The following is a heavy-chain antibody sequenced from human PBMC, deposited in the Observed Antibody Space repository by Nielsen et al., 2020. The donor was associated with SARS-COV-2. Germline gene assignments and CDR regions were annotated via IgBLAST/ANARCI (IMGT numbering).Heavy chain of an antibody. J-gene: IGHJ4*02. D-gene: IGHD3-10*01. CDR3: AARPYYGSGRALGY. Sequence: SETLSLTCTVSGASVSRGEYYWNWVRQPPGKGLEWIGFIYYSGSTKYNPSLKSRLTISLDTSRNQCSLRLNSVTAADTAMYYCAARPYYGSGRALGYWGQGTLVTVSS. CDR2: IYYSGST. CDR1: GASVSRGEYY. V-gene: IGHV4-30-4*01.